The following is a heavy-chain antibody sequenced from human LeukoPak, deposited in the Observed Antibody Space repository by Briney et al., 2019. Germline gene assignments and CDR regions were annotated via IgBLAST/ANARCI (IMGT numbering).Heavy chain of an antibody. V-gene: IGHV1-18*01. CDR1: GYTFTSYG. J-gene: IGHJ5*02. D-gene: IGHD3-10*01. CDR3: ARKYYGSGSYYWFDP. CDR2: ISAYNGNT. Sequence: ASVKVSCKASGYTFTSYGISWVRQAPGQGLEWMGWISAYNGNTNYAQKLQGRVTMTTDTSTSTAYMELRSLRSDDTGVYYCARKYYGSGSYYWFDPWGQGTLVTVSS.